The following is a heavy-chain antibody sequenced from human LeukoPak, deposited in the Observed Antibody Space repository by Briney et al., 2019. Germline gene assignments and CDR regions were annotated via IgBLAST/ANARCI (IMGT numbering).Heavy chain of an antibody. CDR3: ARTTWYYYGSGSSTLWFDP. J-gene: IGHJ5*02. D-gene: IGHD3-10*01. V-gene: IGHV3-23*01. Sequence: GGSLRLSCAASGFTFSSYGMSWVRQAPGKGLEWVSAISGSGGSTYYADSVKGRFTISRDNSKNTLYLQMNSLRAEDTAVYYCARTTWYYYGSGSSTLWFDPWGQGTLVTVSS. CDR1: GFTFSSYG. CDR2: ISGSGGST.